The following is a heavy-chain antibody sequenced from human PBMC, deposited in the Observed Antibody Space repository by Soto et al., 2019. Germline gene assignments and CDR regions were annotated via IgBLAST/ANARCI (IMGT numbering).Heavy chain of an antibody. Sequence: EVQLVESLGGLVQPGGSLSLSCAVSGFTVSSNYMSWFRQAPGKGLEWVSVIYGGGSTYYAVSVNGRYTISRDNSKNKLYLQMNSPRAEDTAVYYCSRHGYNSGEGYSDYWRQGTLVTVSS. CDR2: IYGGGST. CDR3: SRHGYNSGEGYSDY. CDR1: GFTVSSNY. V-gene: IGHV3-66*04. D-gene: IGHD5-18*01. J-gene: IGHJ4*02.